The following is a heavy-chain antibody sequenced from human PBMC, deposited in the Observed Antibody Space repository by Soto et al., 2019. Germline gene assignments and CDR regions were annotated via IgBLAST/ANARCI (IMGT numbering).Heavy chain of an antibody. D-gene: IGHD4-17*01. CDR3: STDPNGDYIGAFDN. V-gene: IGHV3-23*01. CDR1: RFSFSNYA. J-gene: IGHJ3*02. CDR2: ITGSGGGT. Sequence: EVQLLESGGRLVPPGGSLRLSCAGSRFSFSNYAMTWARQVPGEGLEWVSSITGSGGGTTYADSVKGRFTISRDNSKNILYLQMDSLRADDTAVYYCSTDPNGDYIGAFDNWGQGTMVTVSS.